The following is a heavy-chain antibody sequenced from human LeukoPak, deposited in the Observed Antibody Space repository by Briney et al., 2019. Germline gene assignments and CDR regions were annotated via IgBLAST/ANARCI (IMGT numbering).Heavy chain of an antibody. Sequence: GGSLRLSCAASGFTFSSYAMTWVRQAPGKGLQWVSAVSGSGGSTYYADSVKGRFTISRDNSKNTLYLQMNTLRAEDTAVYYCAREYGSGSYYYDYWGQGTWSPSPQ. D-gene: IGHD3-10*01. CDR2: VSGSGGST. CDR1: GFTFSSYA. J-gene: IGHJ4*02. V-gene: IGHV3-23*01. CDR3: AREYGSGSYYYDY.